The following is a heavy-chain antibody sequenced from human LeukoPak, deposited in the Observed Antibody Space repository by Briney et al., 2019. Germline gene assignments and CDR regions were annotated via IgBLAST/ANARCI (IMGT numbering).Heavy chain of an antibody. V-gene: IGHV3-7*01. Sequence: GGSLRLSCAASGFTFSSYWMSWVRQAPGKGLEWVANIKQDGSEKYYVDSVKGRFTISRDNAKNSLYLQMNSLRAEDTAVYYCARVGVNYYDSSGYYPREAFDIWGQGTMVTVSS. J-gene: IGHJ3*02. CDR2: IKQDGSEK. CDR1: GFTFSSYW. D-gene: IGHD3-22*01. CDR3: ARVGVNYYDSSGYYPREAFDI.